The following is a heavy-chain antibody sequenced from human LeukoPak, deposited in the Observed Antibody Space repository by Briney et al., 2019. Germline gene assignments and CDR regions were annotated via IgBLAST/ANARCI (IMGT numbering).Heavy chain of an antibody. CDR2: INHSGST. Sequence: PSETLSLTCAVYGGSFSGYYWSWIRQPPGKGLEWMGEINHSGSTNYNPSLKSRVTISVDTSKNQFSLKLSSVTAADTAVYYCARVREGIAVAGTYYYYYGMDVWGQGTTVTVSS. V-gene: IGHV4-34*01. J-gene: IGHJ6*02. CDR1: GGSFSGYY. D-gene: IGHD6-19*01. CDR3: ARVREGIAVAGTYYYYYGMDV.